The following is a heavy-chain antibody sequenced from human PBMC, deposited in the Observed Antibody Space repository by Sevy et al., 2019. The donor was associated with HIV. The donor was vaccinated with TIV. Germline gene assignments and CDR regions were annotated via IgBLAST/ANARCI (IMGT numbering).Heavy chain of an antibody. D-gene: IGHD1-26*01. J-gene: IGHJ6*02. CDR1: GGSVSSDTYY. Sequence: SETRSLTCTVSGGSVSSDTYYWTWIRQPPGKGLEFIGYIYYNVRINYNPSLKSRVTISVDTSKNQFSLKVTSVTAADTAVYYCTRVGGLTDYGMDVWGQGTTVTVSS. CDR3: TRVGGLTDYGMDV. V-gene: IGHV4-61*01. CDR2: IYYNVRI.